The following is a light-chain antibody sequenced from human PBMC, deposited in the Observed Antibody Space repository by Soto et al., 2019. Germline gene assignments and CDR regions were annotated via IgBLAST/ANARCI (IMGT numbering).Light chain of an antibody. CDR3: QQYSDLPMT. CDR1: QGIGST. J-gene: IGKJ5*01. V-gene: IGKV3D-11*03. CDR2: GAS. Sequence: EIVLTQSPATLSLSPGEGATLSCRASQGIGSTLAWYQQKPGQTPRLLIYGASTRATGVPARFSGSASGTDFTLTISRLEPEDFAVYFCQQYSDLPMTFGQGTRLEIK.